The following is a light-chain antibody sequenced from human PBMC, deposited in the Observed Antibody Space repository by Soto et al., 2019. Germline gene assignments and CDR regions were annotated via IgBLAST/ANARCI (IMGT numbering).Light chain of an antibody. CDR3: QQSYTTPLT. CDR1: QTINSD. CDR2: ATS. J-gene: IGKJ4*01. V-gene: IGKV1-39*01. Sequence: DIQMTQSPSSLSASVGDRVTITCRASQTINSDLNWYQQKPGKAPKLLIYATSSLQSGVPSRFSGGGSGTDFTLTITSLQPEDFATYYCQQSYTTPLTFGGGTEVEIK.